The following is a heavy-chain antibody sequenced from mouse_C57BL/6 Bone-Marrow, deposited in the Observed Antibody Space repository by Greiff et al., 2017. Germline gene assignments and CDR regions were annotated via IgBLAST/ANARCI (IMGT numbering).Heavy chain of an antibody. V-gene: IGHV1-81*01. D-gene: IGHD1-1*01. CDR1: GYTFTSYG. J-gene: IGHJ1*03. Sequence: VQLVESGAELARPGASVKLSCKASGYTFTSYGISWVKQRTGQGLEWIGEIYPRSGNTYYNEKFKGKATLTADKSSSTAYMELRSLTSEDSAVYFCARKGTRSTVVHWYFDVWGTGTTVTVSS. CDR3: ARKGTRSTVVHWYFDV. CDR2: IYPRSGNT.